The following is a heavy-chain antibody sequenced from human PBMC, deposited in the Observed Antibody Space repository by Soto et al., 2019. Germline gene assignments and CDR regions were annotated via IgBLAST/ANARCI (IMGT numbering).Heavy chain of an antibody. CDR3: AREEKQLSRYGGDFDY. J-gene: IGHJ4*02. CDR1: DGSVNSGNYY. CDR2: IYYIGAT. D-gene: IGHD3-16*01. V-gene: IGHV4-61*01. Sequence: SETLSLTCTVSDGSVNSGNYYWSWIRQPPGRGLEWIGHIYYIGATNYNPSLKSRVAISVDTSKNQFSLKVNSVTAADTAVYFCAREEKQLSRYGGDFDYWGQGIQVTVSS.